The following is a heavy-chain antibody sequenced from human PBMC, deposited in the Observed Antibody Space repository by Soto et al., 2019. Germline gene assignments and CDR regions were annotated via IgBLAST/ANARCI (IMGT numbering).Heavy chain of an antibody. CDR1: GLTFSSYA. CDR2: IWWDGSNK. Sequence: QVQLVESGGGVVKLGRSLKFSCAGSGLTFSSYAIHWAGQAPGKGLEGGAVIWWDGSNKYYADSVKGRFTTSRDNSKNTLYLQMNSLRAEDTAVYYCARGAGGGTEPYYYYYYMDVWGKGTTVTVSS. J-gene: IGHJ6*03. D-gene: IGHD3-16*01. CDR3: ARGAGGGTEPYYYYYYMDV. V-gene: IGHV3-33*01.